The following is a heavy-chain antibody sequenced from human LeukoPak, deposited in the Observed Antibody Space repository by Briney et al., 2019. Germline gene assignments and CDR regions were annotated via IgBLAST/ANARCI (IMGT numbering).Heavy chain of an antibody. Sequence: GGSLRLSCAASGFTFGDFAMNWVRQAPGKGLEWVAFIRRQASGGTTEYAASAKGRFTISRDDSKSIAYLQMNSLKTEDTAVYYCTRWLTVDRAYDPWGQGTLVSVSS. D-gene: IGHD3-22*01. CDR2: IRRQASGGTT. J-gene: IGHJ5*02. CDR1: GFTFGDFA. CDR3: TRWLTVDRAYDP. V-gene: IGHV3-49*04.